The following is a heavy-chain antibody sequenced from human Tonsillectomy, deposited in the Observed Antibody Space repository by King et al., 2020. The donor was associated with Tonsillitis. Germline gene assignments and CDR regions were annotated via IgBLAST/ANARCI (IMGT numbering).Heavy chain of an antibody. Sequence: QLVQSGAEVKKPGASVKLSCKASGYNFISYYMHWVRQAPGQGLEWMGIINPSGDSTTYAQKFQGRVTMTRDTSTSTVDMELSSLRSEDTAVYYCVRAHLFFGWLNDFWGQGTLVTVSS. CDR3: VRAHLFFGWLNDF. CDR1: GYNFISYY. D-gene: IGHD3-3*01. CDR2: INPSGDST. J-gene: IGHJ4*02. V-gene: IGHV1-46*03.